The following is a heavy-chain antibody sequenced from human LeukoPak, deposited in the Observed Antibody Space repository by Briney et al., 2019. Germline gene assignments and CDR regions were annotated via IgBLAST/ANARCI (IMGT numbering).Heavy chain of an antibody. D-gene: IGHD3-10*01. J-gene: IGHJ6*03. V-gene: IGHV4-59*01. CDR3: ARDLGSYQGPSSYSRGVYYYYYMDV. CDR2: IYYSGST. CDR1: GGSISSYY. Sequence: SETLSLTCTVSGGSISSYYWSWIRQPPGKGLEWIGYIYYSGSTNYNPSLKSRVTISVDTSKNQFSLKLSSVTAADTAVYYCARDLGSYQGPSSYSRGVYYYYYMDVWGKGTTVTVSS.